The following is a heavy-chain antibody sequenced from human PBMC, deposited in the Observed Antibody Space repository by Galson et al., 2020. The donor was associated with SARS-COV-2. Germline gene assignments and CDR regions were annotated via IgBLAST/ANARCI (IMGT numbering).Heavy chain of an antibody. CDR3: ARDRSDCSGGSCYYFDY. J-gene: IGHJ4*02. CDR1: GYTFTSYY. V-gene: IGHV1-46*01. CDR2: INPSGGST. Sequence: ASVKVSCKASGYTFTSYYMHWVRQSPGQGLEWMGIINPSGGSTSYAQKFQGRVTMTRDTSTSTVYMELSSLRSEDTAVYYCARDRSDCSGGSCYYFDYWGQGTLVTVSS. D-gene: IGHD2-15*01.